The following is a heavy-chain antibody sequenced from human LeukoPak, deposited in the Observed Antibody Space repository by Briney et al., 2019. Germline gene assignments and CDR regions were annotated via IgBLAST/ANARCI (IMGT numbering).Heavy chain of an antibody. CDR1: GFTSTNFA. Sequence: SVKVSCMASGFTSTNFAVQWVRQARGQRLEWIGWIIVGSGATKCAQDFQERVTITRDLSTSTLYMELRSLTSEDTAVYYCARGDIAVAGQAYVFDYWGQGTLVTVSS. CDR2: IIVGSGAT. V-gene: IGHV1-58*01. CDR3: ARGDIAVAGQAYVFDY. J-gene: IGHJ4*02. D-gene: IGHD6-19*01.